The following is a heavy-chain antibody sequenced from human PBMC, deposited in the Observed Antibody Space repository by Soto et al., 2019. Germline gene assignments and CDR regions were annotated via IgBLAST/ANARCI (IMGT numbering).Heavy chain of an antibody. D-gene: IGHD2-8*01. V-gene: IGHV2-5*02. J-gene: IGHJ4*02. CDR3: AHSLPPLIRARDSGHCGY. CDR2: IYWDGDE. CDR1: GFSLTTSGEG. Sequence: QINLKESGPTLVKPTQTLTLTCTFSGFSLTTSGEGVGWIRQPPGKALEWLAPIYWDGDERYSPTLRSRLTITKDTARNQMVLTMTNVDPVDTATYYCAHSLPPLIRARDSGHCGYWGQGTLVVVSS.